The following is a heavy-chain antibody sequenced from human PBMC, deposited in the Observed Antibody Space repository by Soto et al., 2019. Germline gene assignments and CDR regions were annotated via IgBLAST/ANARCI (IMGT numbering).Heavy chain of an antibody. Sequence: GGSLRLSCAASGFTFSSYSMNWVRQAPGKGLEWVSYISSSSSTIYYADTVKGRFTISRDNAKNSLYLQMNSLRAEDTAVYYCARDEGYCSSTSCAYYYYYYMDVWGKGTTVTVSS. V-gene: IGHV3-48*01. D-gene: IGHD2-2*01. CDR2: ISSSSSTI. CDR1: GFTFSSYS. J-gene: IGHJ6*03. CDR3: ARDEGYCSSTSCAYYYYYYMDV.